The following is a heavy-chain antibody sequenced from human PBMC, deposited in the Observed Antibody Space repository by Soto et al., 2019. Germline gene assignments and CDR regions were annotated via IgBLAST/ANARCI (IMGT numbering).Heavy chain of an antibody. J-gene: IGHJ6*03. CDR3: AKGQRYYYMDV. CDR2: ISADGSST. Sequence: EVQLVESGGGLVQPGGSLRLSCAASGLTFSSYWMHWVRQAPGKGLMWVSRISADGSSTTDADSVEGRFTISRDNAKDTLYLQMNSLRADDTAVYYCAKGQRYYYMDVWGEGTTVTVSS. V-gene: IGHV3-74*01. CDR1: GLTFSSYW.